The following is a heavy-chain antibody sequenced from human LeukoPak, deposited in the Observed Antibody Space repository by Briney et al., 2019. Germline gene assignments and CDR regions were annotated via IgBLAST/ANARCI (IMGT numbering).Heavy chain of an antibody. Sequence: ASVKVSCKVSGYTLTELSMHWVRQAPGKGLEWMGGFDPEGGETIYAQKFQGRVTMTEDTSTDTAYMELSSLRSEDTAVYYCATAPHQYYYDSSGSHFDYWGQGTLVTVSS. D-gene: IGHD3-22*01. V-gene: IGHV1-24*01. CDR2: FDPEGGET. CDR1: GYTLTELS. J-gene: IGHJ4*02. CDR3: ATAPHQYYYDSSGSHFDY.